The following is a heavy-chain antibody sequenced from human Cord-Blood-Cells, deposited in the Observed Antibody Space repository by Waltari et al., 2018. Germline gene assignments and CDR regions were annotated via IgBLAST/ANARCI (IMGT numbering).Heavy chain of an antibody. CDR2: IYYRGST. CDR1: GGSISSSSYY. Sequence: QLQLQESGPGLVKPSETLSLTCTVSGGSISSSSYYWGWIRQPPGKGLEWIGSIYYRGSTYYNPSLKSRVTISVDTSKNQFSLKLSSVTAADTAVYYCASYDSSGLYFDYWGQGTLVTVSS. D-gene: IGHD3-22*01. CDR3: ASYDSSGLYFDY. J-gene: IGHJ4*02. V-gene: IGHV4-39*07.